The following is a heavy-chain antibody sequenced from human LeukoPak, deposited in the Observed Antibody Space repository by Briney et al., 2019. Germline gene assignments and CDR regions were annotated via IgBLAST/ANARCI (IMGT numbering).Heavy chain of an antibody. CDR3: ARGHLWYNYGSGSYYFDY. D-gene: IGHD3-10*01. Sequence: ETLSLTCTVSGGSISSSGYYWSWIRQPPGKGLEWIGEINHSGSTNYNPSLKSRVTISVDTSKNQFSLKLSSVTAADTAVYYCARGHLWYNYGSGSYYFDYWGQGTLVTVSS. V-gene: IGHV4-39*07. CDR2: INHSGST. CDR1: GGSISSSGYY. J-gene: IGHJ4*02.